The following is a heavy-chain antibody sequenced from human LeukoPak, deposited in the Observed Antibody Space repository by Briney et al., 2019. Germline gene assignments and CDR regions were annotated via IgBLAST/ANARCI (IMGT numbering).Heavy chain of an antibody. J-gene: IGHJ5*02. V-gene: IGHV1-8*01. CDR1: GYTFSSYD. D-gene: IGHD3-3*01. Sequence: ASVKVSCKASGYTFSSYDINWVRQATGQGLEWMGWKNPNSGRTGFAQKFQGRLTMTTDTSISTAYMELSSLTSEDTAVYYCARTIFGVVIHYNWFDPWGQGTLVTVSS. CDR2: KNPNSGRT. CDR3: ARTIFGVVIHYNWFDP.